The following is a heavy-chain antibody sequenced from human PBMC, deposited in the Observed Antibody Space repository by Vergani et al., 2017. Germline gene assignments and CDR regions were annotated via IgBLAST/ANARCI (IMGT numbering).Heavy chain of an antibody. CDR2: IHHSGDT. D-gene: IGHD3-10*01. V-gene: IGHV4-38-2*01. Sequence: QVQLQESGPGLVKPSETLTLTCDVSDSSIMTNPYWGWFRQSPGKGLEWIGCIHHSGDTHYNSSLKSRVSISIVSSSKFSLSLTSVTAADTAIYYCARHRGSGGFFPSSYFYGMGVWGHGNTVTVSS. CDR3: ARHRGSGGFFPSSYFYGMGV. CDR1: DSSIMTNPY. J-gene: IGHJ6*02.